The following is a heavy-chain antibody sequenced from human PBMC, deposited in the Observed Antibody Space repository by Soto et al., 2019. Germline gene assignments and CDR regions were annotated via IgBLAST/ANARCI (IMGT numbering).Heavy chain of an antibody. CDR3: ARVHCSSTRCPSFYYYYYYMDV. D-gene: IGHD2-2*01. J-gene: IGHJ6*03. V-gene: IGHV1-18*01. CDR1: GYTFTSYG. CDR2: ISAYNGNT. Sequence: QVQLVQSGAEVKKPGASVKVSCKASGYTFTSYGISWVRQAPGQGLEWMGWISAYNGNTNYAQKLQGRVTMTTDTSTGTAYMELRSLRSDGTAVYYCARVHCSSTRCPSFYYYYYYMDVWGKGTTVTVSS.